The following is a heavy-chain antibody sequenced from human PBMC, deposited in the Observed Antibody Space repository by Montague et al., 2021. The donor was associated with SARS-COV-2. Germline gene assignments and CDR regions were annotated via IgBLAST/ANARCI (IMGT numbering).Heavy chain of an antibody. CDR1: GFIFSDYY. V-gene: IGHV3-11*03. J-gene: IGHJ4*02. D-gene: IGHD3-3*01. CDR3: AASLGSITIFGVVTMGYFDY. Sequence: SLRLSCAASGFIFSDYYMSWIRQAPGKGLEWVSYISSSSSYTNYADSVKGRFTISRDNAKNSLYLQMNSLRAEDTAVYYCAASLGSITIFGVVTMGYFDYWGQGTLVTVSS. CDR2: ISSSSSYT.